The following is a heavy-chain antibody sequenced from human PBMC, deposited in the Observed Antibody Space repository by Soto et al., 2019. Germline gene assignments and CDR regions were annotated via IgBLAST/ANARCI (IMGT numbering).Heavy chain of an antibody. J-gene: IGHJ5*02. CDR2: IDWDDDK. V-gene: IGHV2-70*13. Sequence: GSGPTLVNPTQTLTLTCTFSGFSLSATGMCVSWIRQPPGKALEWLALIDWDDDKYYSTSLRTRLTISKDTSKNQVVLTMTNMDPADTATFYCAQIGLRELKGPRGPGSLVIVSS. D-gene: IGHD1-7*01. CDR1: GFSLSATGMC. CDR3: AQIGLRELKGP.